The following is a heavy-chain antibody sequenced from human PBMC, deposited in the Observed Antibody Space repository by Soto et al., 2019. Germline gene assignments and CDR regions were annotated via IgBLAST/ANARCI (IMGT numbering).Heavy chain of an antibody. CDR2: IYHSGST. Sequence: QLQLQESGSGLVKPSQTLSLTCAVSGGSISSGGYSWSWIRQPPGKGLEWIGSIYHSGSTYYNPSLKSRVTISLDRSTNQFSLNLSSVTAADSAVYYCAGVRGPYCGGECYPPTPNWFDPWGQGTLVTVSS. CDR1: GGSISSGGYS. D-gene: IGHD2-21*01. CDR3: AGVRGPYCGGECYPPTPNWFDP. J-gene: IGHJ5*02. V-gene: IGHV4-30-2*01.